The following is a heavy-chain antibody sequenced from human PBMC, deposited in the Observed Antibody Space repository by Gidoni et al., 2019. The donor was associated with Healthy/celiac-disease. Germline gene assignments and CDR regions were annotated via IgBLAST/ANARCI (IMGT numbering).Heavy chain of an antibody. CDR1: GFTVSSYS. CDR3: ARDFLQHDY. CDR2: ISSSSSYI. Sequence: EGQLVESGGGLVKPGGALRHSCAASGFTVSSYSMNWVRQAQGKGMEWVSSISSSSSYIVYADSVKGRFTISRDNAKNSLYLQMTRLRAEDTAVYYCARDFLQHDYWGQGTLVTVSS. D-gene: IGHD4-4*01. J-gene: IGHJ4*02. V-gene: IGHV3-21*01.